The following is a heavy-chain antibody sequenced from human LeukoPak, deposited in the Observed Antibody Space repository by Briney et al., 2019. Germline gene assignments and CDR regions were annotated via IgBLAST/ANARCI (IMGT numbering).Heavy chain of an antibody. V-gene: IGHV4-59*08. Sequence: SETLSLTCTVSDDSISSYYWIWIRQPPGKGLEWIGYIHHSGSADYNPSLRSRITMSVDTSKNHFSLSLTSVTAADTAVYYCARLPGCSGADCFRAFDIWGQGTMVTVSS. CDR3: ARLPGCSGADCFRAFDI. CDR2: IHHSGSA. D-gene: IGHD2-21*02. J-gene: IGHJ3*02. CDR1: DDSISSYY.